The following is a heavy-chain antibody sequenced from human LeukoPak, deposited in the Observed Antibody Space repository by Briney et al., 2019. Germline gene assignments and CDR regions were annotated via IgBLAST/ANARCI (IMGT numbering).Heavy chain of an antibody. V-gene: IGHV4-61*02. CDR2: IYTIGST. Sequence: PSQTLSLTCTVSGGSISSGSYYWSWIRQPAGRGLGWIGRIYTIGSTNYNPSLKSRVTISVDTSKNQFSLKLSSVTAADTAVYYCASIWGYDFWSGYAFDIWGQGTMVTVSS. D-gene: IGHD3-3*01. J-gene: IGHJ3*02. CDR1: GGSISSGSYY. CDR3: ASIWGYDFWSGYAFDI.